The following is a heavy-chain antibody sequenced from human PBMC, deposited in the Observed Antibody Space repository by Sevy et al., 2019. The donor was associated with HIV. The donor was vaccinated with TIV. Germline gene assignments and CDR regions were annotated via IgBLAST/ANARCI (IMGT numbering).Heavy chain of an antibody. CDR1: GFTFNNYG. V-gene: IGHV3-30*18. Sequence: GGSLRLSCAASGFTFNNYGMHWVRQAPGKGLEWLALISYDGSNKYYSDSVKGRFTIFRDNSKSTLYLQLISLRVEDTAVYFCAKGWVDWPTAGTPDYWGQGTLVTVSS. CDR3: AKGWVDWPTAGTPDY. J-gene: IGHJ4*02. D-gene: IGHD3-9*01. CDR2: ISYDGSNK.